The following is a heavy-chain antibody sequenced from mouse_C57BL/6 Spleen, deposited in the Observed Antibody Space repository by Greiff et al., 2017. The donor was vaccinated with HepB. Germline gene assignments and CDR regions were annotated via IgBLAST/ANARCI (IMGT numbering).Heavy chain of an antibody. CDR1: GYAFTNYL. Sequence: QVQLQQSGAELVRPGTSVKVSCKASGYAFTNYLIEWVKQRPGQGLEWIGVINPGSGGTNYNEKFKGKATLTADKSSSTAYMQLSSLTSEDSAVYFCARSYYGSRGNYYAMDYWGQGTSVTVSS. CDR3: ARSYYGSRGNYYAMDY. J-gene: IGHJ4*01. CDR2: INPGSGGT. V-gene: IGHV1-54*01. D-gene: IGHD1-1*01.